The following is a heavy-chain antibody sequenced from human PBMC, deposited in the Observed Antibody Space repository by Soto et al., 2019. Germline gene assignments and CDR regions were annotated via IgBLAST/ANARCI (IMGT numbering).Heavy chain of an antibody. CDR3: VRGTLSSGSPSPAYYYYGMDV. Sequence: QVQLVESGGGVVQPGRSLRLSCAASGFTFSSYGMHWVRQAPGKGLEWVAVIWYDGSNKYYADSVKGRFTISRDNSKNTLYLQMNSLRAEDTAVYYCVRGTLSSGSPSPAYYYYGMDVWGQGTTVTVSS. J-gene: IGHJ6*02. CDR2: IWYDGSNK. CDR1: GFTFSSYG. V-gene: IGHV3-33*01. D-gene: IGHD6-19*01.